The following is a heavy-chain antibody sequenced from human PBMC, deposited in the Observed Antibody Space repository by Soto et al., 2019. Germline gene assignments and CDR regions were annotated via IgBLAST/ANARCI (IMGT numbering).Heavy chain of an antibody. D-gene: IGHD5-18*01. J-gene: IGHJ4*02. CDR2: LYYSRST. CDR3: ARLRGYSYAD. V-gene: IGHV4-59*08. CDR1: GGSISSYY. Sequence: QVQLQESGPGLVKPSETLSLTCTVSGGSISSYYWSWIRQPPGKGLEWIGYLYYSRSTNYNPSLKSRLTISVDPSKNQFSLKLSSVTAADTAVYYCARLRGYSYADWGQGTLVTVSS.